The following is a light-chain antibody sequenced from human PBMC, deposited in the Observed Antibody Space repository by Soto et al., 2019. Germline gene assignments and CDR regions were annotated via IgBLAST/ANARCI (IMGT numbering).Light chain of an antibody. CDR1: SSNIGGTNY. Sequence: QSALTQPPSASGTPGQRVFISCSGSSSNIGGTNYAYWYQQLPGAAPKLLMHSNNLRPSGVPERISGSKSGTSASLAISGLRSEDEAVYYSASWDDRLGAVIFGGGTK. V-gene: IGLV1-47*02. J-gene: IGLJ2*01. CDR3: ASWDDRLGAVI. CDR2: SNN.